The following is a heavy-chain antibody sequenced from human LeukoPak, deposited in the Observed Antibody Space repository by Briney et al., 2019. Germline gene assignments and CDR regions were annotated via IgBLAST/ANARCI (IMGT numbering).Heavy chain of an antibody. CDR3: ARGTFWSGYYHDY. CDR1: GGSITTYY. D-gene: IGHD3-3*01. Sequence: SETLSLTCSVSGGSITTYYWSWIRQPPGKGLEWIGFIFYSGSTNYNPSLKSRVTISLNTSKTQFSLKLSSVTAADTAVYYCARGTFWSGYYHDYWGQGTLVTVSS. V-gene: IGHV4-59*01. J-gene: IGHJ4*02. CDR2: IFYSGST.